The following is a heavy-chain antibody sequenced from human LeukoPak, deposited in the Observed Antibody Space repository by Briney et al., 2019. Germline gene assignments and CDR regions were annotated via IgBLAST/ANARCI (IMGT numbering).Heavy chain of an antibody. CDR1: GFTFDDYA. Sequence: GGSLRLSCADSGFTFDDYAMHWVRQAPGKGLEWVSGISWNSGSIGYADSVKGRFTISRDNAKNSLYLQMNSLRAEDTALYYCAKALFSVRGVIPNPDYWGQGTLVTVSS. V-gene: IGHV3-9*01. CDR3: AKALFSVRGVIPNPDY. J-gene: IGHJ4*02. CDR2: ISWNSGSI. D-gene: IGHD3-10*01.